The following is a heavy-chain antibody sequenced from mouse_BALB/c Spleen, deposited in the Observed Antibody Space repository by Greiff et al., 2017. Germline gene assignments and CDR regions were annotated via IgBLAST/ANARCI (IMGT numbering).Heavy chain of an antibody. CDR3: ARWGDYDPFYAMDY. V-gene: IGHV3-2*02. Sequence: EVHLVESGPGLVKPSQSLSLTCTVTGYSITSDYAWTWIRQFPGNKLEWMGYISYSGSTSYNPSLKSRISITRDTSKNQFFLQLNSVTTEDTATYYCARWGDYDPFYAMDYWGQGTSVTVSS. J-gene: IGHJ4*01. CDR2: ISYSGST. D-gene: IGHD2-4*01. CDR1: GYSITSDYA.